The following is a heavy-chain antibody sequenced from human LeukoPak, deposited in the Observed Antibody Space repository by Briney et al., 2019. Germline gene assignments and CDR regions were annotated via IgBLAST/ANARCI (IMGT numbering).Heavy chain of an antibody. CDR2: FDPEDGET. D-gene: IGHD4-17*01. Sequence: GASVKVSCKVSGYTLTELSTHWVRQAPGKGLEWMGGFDPEDGETIYAQKFQGRVTMTEDTSTDTAYMELSSLRSEDTAVYYCATALDTTVTKYFQHWGQGTLVTVSS. J-gene: IGHJ1*01. CDR1: GYTLTELS. V-gene: IGHV1-24*01. CDR3: ATALDTTVTKYFQH.